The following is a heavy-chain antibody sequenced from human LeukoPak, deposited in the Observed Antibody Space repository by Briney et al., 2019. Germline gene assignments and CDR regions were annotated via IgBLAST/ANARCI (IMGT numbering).Heavy chain of an antibody. CDR3: ARSGYSSGWYTDY. J-gene: IGHJ4*02. CDR2: IYTSGST. D-gene: IGHD6-19*01. CDR1: GGSISSGSYY. Sequence: SETLSLTCTVSGGSISSGSYYWSWIRQPVGKGLEWIGRIYTSGSTNYNPSLKSRVTISVDTSKNQFSLKLSSVTAADTAVYYCARSGYSSGWYTDYWGQGTLVTVSS. V-gene: IGHV4-61*02.